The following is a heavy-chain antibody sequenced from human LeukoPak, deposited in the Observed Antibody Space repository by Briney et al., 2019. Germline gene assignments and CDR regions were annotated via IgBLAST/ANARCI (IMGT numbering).Heavy chain of an antibody. CDR3: ARGGLGGGDY. CDR2: ISPSGGST. CDR1: GYTFSSYY. V-gene: IGHV1-46*01. Sequence: GASVKVSCKASGYTFSSYYMHWVRQGPGQGLEWMGMISPSGGSTTYAQKFQGRVTMTRDTSTSTVSMDLTSLRSEDTAVYECARGGLGGGDYWGQGTLVTVSS. D-gene: IGHD3-16*01. J-gene: IGHJ4*02.